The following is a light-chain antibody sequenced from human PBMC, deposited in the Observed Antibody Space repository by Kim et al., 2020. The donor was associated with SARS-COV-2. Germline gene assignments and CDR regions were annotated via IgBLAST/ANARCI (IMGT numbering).Light chain of an antibody. V-gene: IGKV3-11*01. CDR1: QNIETY. J-gene: IGKJ1*01. Sequence: EIVLTQSPATLSLSPGERAALSCRASQNIETYLAWYQQKPGQAPSLAIYDSSYRATGIPARFSGSGSGTDFTLAISSLEPEDFAVYYCQQRRYWPRTFGQGTKVDIK. CDR2: DSS. CDR3: QQRRYWPRT.